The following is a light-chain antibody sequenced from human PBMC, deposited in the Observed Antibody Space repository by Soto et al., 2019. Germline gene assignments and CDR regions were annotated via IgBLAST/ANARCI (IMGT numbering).Light chain of an antibody. CDR3: AAWDDSLNGVV. J-gene: IGLJ2*01. Sequence: QPVLTQSPSASGTPGQRVTISCSGSSSNIGSNTVNWYQQLPGTAPKLLIYTDYQRPSGVPDRFSGSKSGTSASLAISGLQSEDEADYYCAAWDDSLNGVVFGGGTKVTVL. CDR2: TDY. CDR1: SSNIGSNT. V-gene: IGLV1-44*01.